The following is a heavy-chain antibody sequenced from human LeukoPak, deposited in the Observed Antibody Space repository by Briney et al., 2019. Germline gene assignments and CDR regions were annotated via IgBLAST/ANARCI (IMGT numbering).Heavy chain of an antibody. Sequence: PGGSLRLSCVVSGFTISNNGLSWFRQAPGKGLEWVSDMSGVGNTYYAESVKGRFTISRDNSKNTLYLQMNSLRAEDTALYYATGHGSNSYWGQGTLVAVSS. CDR3: TGHGSNSY. CDR2: MSGVGNT. V-gene: IGHV3-23*01. D-gene: IGHD1-1*01. CDR1: GFTISNNG. J-gene: IGHJ4*02.